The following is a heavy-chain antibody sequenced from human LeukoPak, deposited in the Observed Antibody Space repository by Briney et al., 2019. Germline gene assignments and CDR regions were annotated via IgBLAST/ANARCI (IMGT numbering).Heavy chain of an antibody. CDR2: ISYDGSNK. D-gene: IGHD6-13*01. CDR1: GFTFSSYG. CDR3: ACPYRSRFDY. V-gene: IGHV3-30*03. J-gene: IGHJ4*02. Sequence: PGGSLRLSCAASGFTFSSYGMHWVRQAPGKGLEWVAVISYDGSNKYYADSVKGRFTISRDNSKNTLYLQMNSLRAEDTAVYYCACPYRSRFDYWGQGTLVTVSS.